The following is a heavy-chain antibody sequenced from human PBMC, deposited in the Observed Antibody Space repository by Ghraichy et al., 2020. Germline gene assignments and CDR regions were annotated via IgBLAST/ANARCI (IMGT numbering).Heavy chain of an antibody. CDR3: ATGVVDPYDFWSGYGCWYYFDY. Sequence: GEGRGWDAAGGGGGGSRDCAESGKGRCTISRDNAKNPLYLQMNCLRAEDTAVYYCATGVVDPYDFWSGYGCWYYFDYWGQGTLVTVCS. V-gene: IGHV3-23*01. CDR2: GGGGGGSR. D-gene: IGHD3-3*01. J-gene: IGHJ4*02.